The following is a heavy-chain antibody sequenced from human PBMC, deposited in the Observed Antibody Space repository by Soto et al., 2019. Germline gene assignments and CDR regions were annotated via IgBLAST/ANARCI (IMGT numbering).Heavy chain of an antibody. CDR1: GFTFDDYA. V-gene: IGHV3-9*01. CDR2: ISWNSGSI. D-gene: IGHD1-26*01. J-gene: IGHJ6*02. CDR3: ARETTTLLVGGMDV. Sequence: EVQLVESGGGLVQPGRSLRLSCAASGFTFDDYAMHWVRQAPGKGLEWVSGISWNSGSIGYADSVKGRFTISRDNAKNSLYLQMNSLRAEDTALYYCARETTTLLVGGMDVWGQGTTVTVSS.